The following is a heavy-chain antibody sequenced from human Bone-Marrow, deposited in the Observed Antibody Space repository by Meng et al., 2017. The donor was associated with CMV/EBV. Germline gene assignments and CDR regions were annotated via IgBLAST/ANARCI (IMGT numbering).Heavy chain of an antibody. CDR2: INPSGGST. V-gene: IGHV1-46*01. CDR1: GYTFTSYS. J-gene: IGHJ6*02. CDR3: AREGGFSVGGMDV. Sequence: ASVKVSCKASGYTFTSYSMHWVRQAPGQGLEWMGIINPSGGSTSYAQKFQGRVTMTRDTSTSTVYMELSSLRTEDTAVYYCAREGGFSVGGMDVWGQGTTVTVSS. D-gene: IGHD3-16*01.